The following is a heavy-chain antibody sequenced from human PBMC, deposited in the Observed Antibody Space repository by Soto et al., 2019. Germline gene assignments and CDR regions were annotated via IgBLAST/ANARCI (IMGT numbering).Heavy chain of an antibody. V-gene: IGHV1-69*01. D-gene: IGHD2-15*01. CDR1: EGTFNSHV. Sequence: QVQLVQSRSEVKKPGSSVRVSCRASEGTFNSHVVNWVRQAPGQGLQWMGGILPLFGTTNYAHQLEGRVTITADSSTATSFLELSGLTPGDTAVYYCARGGTLYESSQKYYQYGLDVWGQGTTVIVSS. CDR3: ARGGTLYESSQKYYQYGLDV. J-gene: IGHJ6*02. CDR2: ILPLFGTT.